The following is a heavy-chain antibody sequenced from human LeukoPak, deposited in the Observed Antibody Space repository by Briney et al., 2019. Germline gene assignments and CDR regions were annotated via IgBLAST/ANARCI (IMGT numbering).Heavy chain of an antibody. Sequence: GGSLRLSCAASGFTISSYAMGWVRQAPGRGLEWVSAIRGSGGSTYYAGSVKGRFTISRDDSKNTLYLQMNSLRAEDTAVYYCAKGIDSSGYYPFDYWGQGTLVTVSS. V-gene: IGHV3-23*01. J-gene: IGHJ4*02. D-gene: IGHD3-22*01. CDR3: AKGIDSSGYYPFDY. CDR2: IRGSGGST. CDR1: GFTISSYA.